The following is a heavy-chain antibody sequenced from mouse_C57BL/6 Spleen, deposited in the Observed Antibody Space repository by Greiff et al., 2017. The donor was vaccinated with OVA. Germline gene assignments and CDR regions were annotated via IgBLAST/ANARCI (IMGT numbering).Heavy chain of an antibody. V-gene: IGHV5-17*01. J-gene: IGHJ4*01. CDR2: ISSGSSTI. CDR1: GFTFSDYG. CDR3: ARGYSGNLYYAMDY. D-gene: IGHD2-1*01. Sequence: EVQGVESGGGLVKPGGSLKLSCAASGFTFSDYGMHWVRQAPEKGLEWVAYISSGSSTIYYADTVKGRFTISRDNAKNTLFLQMTSLRSEDTAMYYCARGYSGNLYYAMDYWGQGTSVTVSS.